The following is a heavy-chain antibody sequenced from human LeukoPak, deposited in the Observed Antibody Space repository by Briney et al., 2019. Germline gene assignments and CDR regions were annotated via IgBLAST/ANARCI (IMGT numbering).Heavy chain of an antibody. V-gene: IGHV3-15*01. J-gene: IGHJ4*02. CDR1: GFTFSYVW. CDR3: TTEYTYSYYFDY. D-gene: IGHD1-26*01. Sequence: PGGSLRLSCAASGFTFSYVWMSWVRQVPGKGLEWVSRIKSKRDGETTDYTAPVKGRFTISRDDSKTTLYLQMNSLKTEDTAVYYCTTEYTYSYYFDYWGQGTLVTVSS. CDR2: IKSKRDGETT.